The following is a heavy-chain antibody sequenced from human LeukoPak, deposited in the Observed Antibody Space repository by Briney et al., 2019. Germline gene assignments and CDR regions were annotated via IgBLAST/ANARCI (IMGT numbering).Heavy chain of an antibody. D-gene: IGHD5-18*01. J-gene: IGHJ4*02. CDR2: ISSSSSYI. Sequence: GGSLRLSCAASGFTFSSYSMNWVRQAPGKGLEWVSSISSSSSYIYYADSVKGRFTISRDNAKNSLYLQMNSLRAEDTAVYCCAREVDTAMVSQDYWGQGTLVTVSS. CDR1: GFTFSSYS. V-gene: IGHV3-21*01. CDR3: AREVDTAMVSQDY.